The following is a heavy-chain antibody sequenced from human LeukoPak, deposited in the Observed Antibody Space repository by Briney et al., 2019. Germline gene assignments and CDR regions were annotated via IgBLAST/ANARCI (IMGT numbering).Heavy chain of an antibody. V-gene: IGHV4-59*08. J-gene: IGHJ3*01. D-gene: IGHD5-24*01. CDR3: ARHREMDSYDAFDV. CDR2: VVYSGST. Sequence: PSATLSLPCTVSGGSIISYYWSWIRPPPGQGLEWIGFVVYSGSTNYNPSLKSRVTISIDTSNNQLSLKLSSVTAADTAVYYCARHREMDSYDAFDVWGQGTMVTVSS. CDR1: GGSIISYY.